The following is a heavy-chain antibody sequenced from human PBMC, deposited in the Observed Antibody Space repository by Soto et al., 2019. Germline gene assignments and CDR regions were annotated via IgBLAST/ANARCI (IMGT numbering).Heavy chain of an antibody. Sequence: SETLSLTCAVSGGSISSGGYSWSWIRQPPGKGLEWIGYIYHSGSTYYNPSLKSRVTISVDRSKNQFSLKLSSVTAADTAVYYCAIVSKSVRMHAFHISGQAPIVSVS. CDR3: AIVSKSVRMHAFHI. J-gene: IGHJ3*02. V-gene: IGHV4-30-2*01. CDR2: IYHSGST. CDR1: GGSISSGGYS.